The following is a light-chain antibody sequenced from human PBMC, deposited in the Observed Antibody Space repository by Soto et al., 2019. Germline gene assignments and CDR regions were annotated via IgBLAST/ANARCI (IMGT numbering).Light chain of an antibody. CDR2: GNS. V-gene: IGLV1-40*01. CDR1: SSNIGAGYD. CDR3: QSYDSSLTVGV. J-gene: IGLJ3*02. Sequence: QSVLRQPPSVSGAPGQRVTISCTGSSSNIGAGYDVHWYQQLPGRAPKLLIYGNSNRPSGVPDRFSGSKSDTSASLAITGLQAEDEADYYCQSYDSSLTVGVFGGGTKLTVL.